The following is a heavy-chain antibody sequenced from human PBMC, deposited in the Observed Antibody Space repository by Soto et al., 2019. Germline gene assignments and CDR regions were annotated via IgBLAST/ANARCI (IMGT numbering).Heavy chain of an antibody. Sequence: ASVKVCCKTSGGTFSSYASSCVRQAPGQGLEWMGGIVPIVDTSTYAQKFQGRVTITADESTSTAYMELSSLRSDDTAIYYCVRVVAIPGYPDNWGQGTLVTVSP. CDR2: IVPIVDTS. D-gene: IGHD5-12*01. J-gene: IGHJ4*02. V-gene: IGHV1-69*13. CDR1: GGTFSSYA. CDR3: VRVVAIPGYPDN.